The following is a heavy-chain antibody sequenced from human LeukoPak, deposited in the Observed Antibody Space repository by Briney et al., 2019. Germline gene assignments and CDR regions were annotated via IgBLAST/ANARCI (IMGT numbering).Heavy chain of an antibody. J-gene: IGHJ4*02. Sequence: GGSLRLSCAASGFTFSSYAMHWVRQAPGKGLEWVAVISYDGSNKYYADSVKGRFTISRDNSKNTLYLQMNSLRAEDMAVYYCAKDFSGVVVEYFDYWGQGTLVTVSS. CDR1: GFTFSSYA. CDR2: ISYDGSNK. CDR3: AKDFSGVVVEYFDY. D-gene: IGHD3-22*01. V-gene: IGHV3-30*04.